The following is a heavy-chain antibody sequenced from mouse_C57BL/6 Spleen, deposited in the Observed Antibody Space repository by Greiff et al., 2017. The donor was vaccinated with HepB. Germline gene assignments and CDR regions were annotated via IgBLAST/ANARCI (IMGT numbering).Heavy chain of an antibody. CDR2: INPNNGGT. V-gene: IGHV1-18*01. CDR3: ARSRGLYGSKEFAY. D-gene: IGHD1-1*01. CDR1: GYTFPDYN. J-gene: IGHJ3*01. Sequence: EVQLQQSGPELVKPGASVKIPCKASGYTFPDYNMDWVKQSHGKSLEWIGDINPNNGGTIYNQKFKGKATLTVDKSSSTAYMELRSLTSEDTAVYYCARSRGLYGSKEFAYWGQGTLVTVSA.